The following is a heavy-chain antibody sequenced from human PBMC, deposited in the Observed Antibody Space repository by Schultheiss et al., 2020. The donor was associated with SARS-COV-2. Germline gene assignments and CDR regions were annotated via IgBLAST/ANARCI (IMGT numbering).Heavy chain of an antibody. CDR2: INHSGST. CDR1: GGSISSSSYY. J-gene: IGHJ6*02. CDR3: ARLHYHYGMDV. V-gene: IGHV4-39*07. Sequence: SQTLSLTCTVFGGSISSSSYYWGWIRQPPGKGLEWIGEINHSGSTNYNPSLKSRVTISVDKSKNQFSLKLSSVTAADTAVYYCARLHYHYGMDVWGQGTTVTVSS.